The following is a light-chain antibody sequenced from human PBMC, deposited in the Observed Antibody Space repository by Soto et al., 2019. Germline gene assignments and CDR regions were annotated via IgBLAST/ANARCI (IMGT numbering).Light chain of an antibody. V-gene: IGKV3-15*01. CDR3: QQYNNWPPWT. J-gene: IGKJ1*01. CDR1: QSVSSN. Sequence: EIVMTQSPATLSVSPGEKATPPCRASQSVSSNLAWYQQKPGQAPRLLIYGASTRATGIPARLSGSGSGTEFTLTISSLQSEDFAVYYCQQYNNWPPWTFGQGTKVEIK. CDR2: GAS.